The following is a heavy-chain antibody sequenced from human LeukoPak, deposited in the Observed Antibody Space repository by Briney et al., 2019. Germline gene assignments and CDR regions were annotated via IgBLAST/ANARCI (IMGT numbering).Heavy chain of an antibody. CDR2: IRYDGSNK. Sequence: PGGSLRLSCAASGFTFSSYGMHWVRQAPGKGLEWVAFIRYDGSNKYYADSVKGRFTISRDNSKNTLYLQMNSLRAEDTAVYYCAKVSIYYDSSGYYRHFDYWGQGTLVTVSS. D-gene: IGHD3-22*01. CDR1: GFTFSSYG. CDR3: AKVSIYYDSSGYYRHFDY. J-gene: IGHJ4*02. V-gene: IGHV3-30*02.